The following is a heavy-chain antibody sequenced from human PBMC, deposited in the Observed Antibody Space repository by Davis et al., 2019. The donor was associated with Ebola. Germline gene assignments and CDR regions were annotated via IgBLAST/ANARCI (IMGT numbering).Heavy chain of an antibody. Sequence: SETLSLTCTVSGGSISSYYRSWIRQPPGKGLEWIGYIYYSGSTNYNPSLKSRVTISVDTSKNQFSLKLSSVTAADTAVYYCARGELLTYYYGMDVWGKGTTVTVSS. CDR3: ARGELLTYYYGMDV. CDR1: GGSISSYY. J-gene: IGHJ6*04. CDR2: IYYSGST. D-gene: IGHD1-26*01. V-gene: IGHV4-59*08.